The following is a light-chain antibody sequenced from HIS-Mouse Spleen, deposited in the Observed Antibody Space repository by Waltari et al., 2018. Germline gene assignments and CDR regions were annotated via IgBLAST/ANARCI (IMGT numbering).Light chain of an antibody. CDR3: QVWDSSSDHVV. V-gene: IGLV3-21*03. CDR2: DDS. CDR1: NIESKS. Sequence: SYVLTQPPSVSVAPGKTARITCGGNNIESKSVHWYQQKPGQAPVLVVYDDSDRPSGIPGRFSGSNAGNTATLTISRVEAGDEADYYCQVWDSSSDHVVFGGGTKLTVL. J-gene: IGLJ2*01.